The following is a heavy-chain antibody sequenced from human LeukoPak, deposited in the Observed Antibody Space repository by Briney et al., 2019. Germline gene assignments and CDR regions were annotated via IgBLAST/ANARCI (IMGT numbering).Heavy chain of an antibody. CDR1: GFTFDDYG. CDR2: ISSSSLYI. D-gene: IGHD1-26*01. CDR3: ASEHSGNYYRPFDY. J-gene: IGHJ4*02. Sequence: GGSLRLSCAASGFTFDDYGMSWVRQAPGKWLEWVSSISSSSLYIYYADSVKGRFTISRDNAKNSLYLQMNSLRAEDTAVYYCASEHSGNYYRPFDYWGQGTLVTVSS. V-gene: IGHV3-21*01.